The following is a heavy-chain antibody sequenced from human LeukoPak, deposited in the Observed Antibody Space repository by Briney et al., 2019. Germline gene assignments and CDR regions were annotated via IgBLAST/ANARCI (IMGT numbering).Heavy chain of an antibody. J-gene: IGHJ4*02. Sequence: GGSLRLSCAASGFTFSSYGMHWVRQAPGKGLEWVAFIRYDGSNKYYADSVKGRFTISRDNSKNTLYLQMNSLRAEDTAVYYCANLGRLLWFGELPKSSYYWGQGTLVTVSS. CDR3: ANLGRLLWFGELPKSSYY. V-gene: IGHV3-30*02. CDR2: IRYDGSNK. CDR1: GFTFSSYG. D-gene: IGHD3-10*01.